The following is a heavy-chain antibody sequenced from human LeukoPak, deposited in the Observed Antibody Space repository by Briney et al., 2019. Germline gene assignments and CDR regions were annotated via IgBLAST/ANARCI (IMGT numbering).Heavy chain of an antibody. CDR2: AIPILGIA. V-gene: IGHV1-69*04. CDR3: AREPDVDMSTFRGEAFDI. D-gene: IGHD5-24*01. Sequence: GASVKVSCKASGGNFSSYTFNWVRQAPGQGLEWMGRAIPILGIATYAQKFQGRITITADKSTSTAYMELSSLRSDDTAMYYCAREPDVDMSTFRGEAFDIWGQGTMVTVSS. J-gene: IGHJ3*02. CDR1: GGNFSSYT.